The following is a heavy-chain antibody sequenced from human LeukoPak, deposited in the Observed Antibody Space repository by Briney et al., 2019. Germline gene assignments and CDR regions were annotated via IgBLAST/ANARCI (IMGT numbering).Heavy chain of an antibody. CDR2: IRSSSSYI. CDR3: ARDVQVGSGSYYKVDYYYGMDV. CDR1: AFTFSSYS. J-gene: IGHJ6*02. Sequence: PGGSLRLSCAASAFTFSSYSMNCVRQAPGKRLEWVSSIRSSSSYIYYADSVKGRFTISRDNAKNSLYLQMNSLRAEDTAVYYCARDVQVGSGSYYKVDYYYGMDVWGQGTTVTVSS. V-gene: IGHV3-21*01. D-gene: IGHD3-10*01.